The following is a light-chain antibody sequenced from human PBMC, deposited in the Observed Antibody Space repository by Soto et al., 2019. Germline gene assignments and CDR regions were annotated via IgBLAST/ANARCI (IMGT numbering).Light chain of an antibody. V-gene: IGKV1-39*01. Sequence: IQMTQSPSSLSASVGDSFAFACRAGHPSARYLHWYQQRPGKAPKLLIYDASTLQSGVPSRFSGSGSGTHFTLTISSLQLEDFATYYCQQSYSTPLTFGPGTKVDIK. J-gene: IGKJ3*01. CDR1: HPSARY. CDR2: DAS. CDR3: QQSYSTPLT.